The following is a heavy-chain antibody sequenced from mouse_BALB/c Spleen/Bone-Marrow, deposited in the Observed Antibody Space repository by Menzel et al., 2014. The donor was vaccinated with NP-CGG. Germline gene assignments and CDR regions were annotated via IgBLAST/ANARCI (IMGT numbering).Heavy chain of an antibody. J-gene: IGHJ2*01. CDR2: INSNGDST. CDR1: GFTFSSYG. D-gene: IGHD4-1*01. CDR3: ARGLGFFDY. Sequence: EVKVVESGGGLAQPGGSLKLSCAASGFTFSSYGMSWVRQTPDKRLELVATINSNGDSTYYPDSVKGRFTISRDNAKNTLYLQMSSLKSEDTAMYYCARGLGFFDYWGQGTTLTVSS. V-gene: IGHV5-6-3*01.